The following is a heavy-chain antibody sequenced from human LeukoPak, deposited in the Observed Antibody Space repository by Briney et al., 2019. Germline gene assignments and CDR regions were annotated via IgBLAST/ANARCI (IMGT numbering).Heavy chain of an antibody. CDR2: IYYIGST. D-gene: IGHD3-9*01. CDR1: GGSISSYY. Sequence: SETLSLTCTVSGGSISSYYWSWIRPPPGKGLEWIGYIYYIGSTNYNPSLKSRVTISVDTSKTQFSLKLSSVTAADTAVYYCARDRRYDILTGPRFEYWGQGTLVTVSS. J-gene: IGHJ4*02. V-gene: IGHV4-59*01. CDR3: ARDRRYDILTGPRFEY.